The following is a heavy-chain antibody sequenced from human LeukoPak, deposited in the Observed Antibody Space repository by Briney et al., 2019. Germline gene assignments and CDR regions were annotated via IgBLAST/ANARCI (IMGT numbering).Heavy chain of an antibody. CDR3: ARVFSFGDYIWGSYRYYFDY. J-gene: IGHJ4*02. V-gene: IGHV1-18*01. D-gene: IGHD3-16*02. Sequence: ASVKVSFKASGYTFTSFGISWVRQAPGQGLEWMGWISTYNANTNYAQKLQGRVTMTTDTSTSTSYMELRSLRSDDTAVYFCARVFSFGDYIWGSYRYYFDYWGQGTLVTVSS. CDR1: GYTFTSFG. CDR2: ISTYNANT.